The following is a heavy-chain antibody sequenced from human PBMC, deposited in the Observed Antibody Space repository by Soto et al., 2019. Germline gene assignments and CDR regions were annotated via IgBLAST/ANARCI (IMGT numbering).Heavy chain of an antibody. V-gene: IGHV3-23*01. CDR1: GFTFSSYS. D-gene: IGHD3-10*01. CDR3: AKKVNSGPGSQYFDY. CDR2: FRTSGDGGTT. Sequence: GGSLRLSCAASGFTFSSYSMSWVRQAPGKGLEWVSGFRTSGDGGTTYYADSVKGRFTISRDNSKNMLFLQMNSLRAEDTAIYXCAKKVNSGPGSQYFDYWGQGTLVTVSS. J-gene: IGHJ4*02.